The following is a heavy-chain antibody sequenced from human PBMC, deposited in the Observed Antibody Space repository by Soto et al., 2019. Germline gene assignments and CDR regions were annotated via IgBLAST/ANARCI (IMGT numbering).Heavy chain of an antibody. D-gene: IGHD3-3*01. CDR2: TYYRSKWYN. Sequence: WNWIRQSQSRGLEWLGRTYYRSKWYNDYAVSVKSRITINPDTSKNQFSLQLNSVTPEDTAVYYCARDLSIDFWFFFRAEGGLRDL. CDR3: ARDLSIDFWFFFRAEGGLRDL. V-gene: IGHV6-1*01. J-gene: IGHJ2*01.